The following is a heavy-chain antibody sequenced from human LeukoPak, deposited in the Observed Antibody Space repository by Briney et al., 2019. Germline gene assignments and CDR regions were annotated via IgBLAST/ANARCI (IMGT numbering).Heavy chain of an antibody. D-gene: IGHD6-19*01. CDR3: AKDSSGWYGEYFQH. Sequence: PGGSLRLSCAASGLTFSSYAMSWVRQAPGKGLEWVSAISGSGGSTYYADSVKGRFTISRDNSKNTLYLQMNSLRAEDTAVYYCAKDSSGWYGEYFQHWGQGTLVTVSS. V-gene: IGHV3-23*01. J-gene: IGHJ1*01. CDR2: ISGSGGST. CDR1: GLTFSSYA.